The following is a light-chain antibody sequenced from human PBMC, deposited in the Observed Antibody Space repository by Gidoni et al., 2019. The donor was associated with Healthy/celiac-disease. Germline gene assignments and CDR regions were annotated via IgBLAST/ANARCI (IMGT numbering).Light chain of an antibody. Sequence: EIVLMQSPGTLSLAPGERATLSCRASRSVSSSYIAWYQQKPGQAPRLLIYGASSRSTGIPDRFSGSGPGTDFTLTISRLEPEDFAVYYCQQYGSSRTFGQGTKVEIK. CDR2: GAS. V-gene: IGKV3-20*01. J-gene: IGKJ1*01. CDR1: RSVSSSY. CDR3: QQYGSSRT.